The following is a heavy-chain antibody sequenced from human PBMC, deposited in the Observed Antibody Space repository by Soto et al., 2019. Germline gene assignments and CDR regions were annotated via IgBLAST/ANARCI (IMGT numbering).Heavy chain of an antibody. CDR1: GGSISRSTYY. CDR2: IYYSGST. V-gene: IGHV4-39*01. CDR3: ARQVPAAIRLGWFDP. Sequence: PSETLSLTCTVSGGSISRSTYYWGWIRQPPEKGLEWIGSIYYSGSTYYRPSLKSRVTISVDTSKNQFSLKLSSVTAADTAVYYCARQVPAAIRLGWFDPWGQGTLVTVSS. J-gene: IGHJ5*02. D-gene: IGHD2-2*02.